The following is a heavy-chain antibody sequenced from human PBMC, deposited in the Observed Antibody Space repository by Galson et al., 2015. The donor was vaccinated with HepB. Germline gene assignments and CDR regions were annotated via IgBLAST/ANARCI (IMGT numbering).Heavy chain of an antibody. V-gene: IGHV3-23*01. CDR1: GFTFNYHA. CDR3: AKDYLPYYDRWGSYSDLYYFDY. CDR2: ISGSGSST. J-gene: IGHJ4*02. D-gene: IGHD3-22*01. Sequence: SLRLSCAASGFTFNYHAMNWVRQAPGKGLEWVASISGSGSSTYYADSVKGRFTISRDNPLDTVDLRMDSLRVDDTAVYYCAKDYLPYYDRWGSYSDLYYFDYWGQGTLVTVSS.